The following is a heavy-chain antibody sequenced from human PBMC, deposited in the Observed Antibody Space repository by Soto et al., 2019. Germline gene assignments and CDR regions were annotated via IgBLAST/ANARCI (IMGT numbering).Heavy chain of an antibody. CDR2: ISDDGTNK. CDR3: AREAAGDWFDP. J-gene: IGHJ5*02. V-gene: IGHV3-30-3*01. D-gene: IGHD3-10*01. CDR1: GFTFSSYA. Sequence: GGSLRLSCAASGFTFSSYAMHWVRQAPGKGLEWVAIISDDGTNKYYADSVKGRFTISRDSSENTLYLQMNSLRGEDTAVYYCAREAAGDWFDPWGQGTLVTVSS.